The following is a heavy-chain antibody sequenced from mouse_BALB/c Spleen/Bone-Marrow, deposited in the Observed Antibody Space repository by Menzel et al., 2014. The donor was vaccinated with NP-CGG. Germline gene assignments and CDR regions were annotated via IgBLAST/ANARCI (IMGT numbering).Heavy chain of an antibody. D-gene: IGHD1-1*01. J-gene: IGHJ4*01. Sequence: VQVVESGAELVRPGSSVKISCKASGYAFSSYWMNWVKQRPGQGLEWIGQIYPGHGDTNYNGKFKGKATLTADKSSSTAYMQLSSLTSEDSAVYFCARWITTVVAPYVMDYWGQGTSVTVSS. V-gene: IGHV1-80*01. CDR1: GYAFSSYW. CDR3: ARWITTVVAPYVMDY. CDR2: IYPGHGDT.